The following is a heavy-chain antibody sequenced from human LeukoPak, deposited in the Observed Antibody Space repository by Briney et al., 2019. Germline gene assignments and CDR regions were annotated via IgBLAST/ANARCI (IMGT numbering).Heavy chain of an antibody. CDR1: GFTFSSYA. CDR3: AKDRGSGWFVSFDY. Sequence: GGSLRLSCAASGFTFSSYAMSWVRQAPGKGLEWVSAISGSGGSTYYAGSVKGRFTISRDNSKNTLYLQMNSLRADDTAVYYCAKDRGSGWFVSFDYWGQGTLVTVSS. V-gene: IGHV3-23*01. D-gene: IGHD6-19*01. CDR2: ISGSGGST. J-gene: IGHJ4*02.